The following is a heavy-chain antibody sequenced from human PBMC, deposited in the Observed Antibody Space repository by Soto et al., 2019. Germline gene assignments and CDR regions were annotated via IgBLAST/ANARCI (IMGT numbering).Heavy chain of an antibody. CDR1: GFTFSSYA. D-gene: IGHD5-18*01. V-gene: IGHV3-23*01. J-gene: IGHJ5*02. CDR2: ISGSGGST. CDR3: AKDPYSYGLGTLDWFDP. Sequence: EVQLLESGGGLVQPGGSLRLSCAASGFTFSSYAMSWVRQAPGKGLEWVSAISGSGGSTYYADSVKGRFTISRDNSKNMLYLQMNSLRAEDTAVYYCAKDPYSYGLGTLDWFDPWGQGTLVTVSS.